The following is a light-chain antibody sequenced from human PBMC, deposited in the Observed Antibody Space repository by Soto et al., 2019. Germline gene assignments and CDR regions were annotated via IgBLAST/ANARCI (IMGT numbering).Light chain of an antibody. Sequence: EIVLTQSPATLSLSPGERATLSCRASQSVSSYLAWYQQKPGQAPRLLIYDASNRATGIPARFSGSGSGTDFTLTISSLEPEDSAVYYCQQRDNWPPITFGQGTRLEIK. CDR2: DAS. V-gene: IGKV3-11*01. J-gene: IGKJ5*01. CDR1: QSVSSY. CDR3: QQRDNWPPIT.